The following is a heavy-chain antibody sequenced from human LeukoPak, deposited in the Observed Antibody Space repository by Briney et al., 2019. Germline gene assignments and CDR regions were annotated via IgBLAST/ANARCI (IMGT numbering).Heavy chain of an antibody. Sequence: SETLSLTCAVYGGSFSGYYWSWIRQPPGKGLEWIGEINHSGSTNCNPSLKSRVTISVDTSKNQFSLKLSSVTAADTAVYYCARGRWLQFRYFDYWGQGTLVTVSS. CDR1: GGSFSGYY. J-gene: IGHJ4*02. V-gene: IGHV4-34*01. CDR2: INHSGST. D-gene: IGHD5-24*01. CDR3: ARGRWLQFRYFDY.